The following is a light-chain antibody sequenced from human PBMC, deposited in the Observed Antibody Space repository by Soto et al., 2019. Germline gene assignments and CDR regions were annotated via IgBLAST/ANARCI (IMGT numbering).Light chain of an antibody. CDR1: SGHTSSA. CDR2: LNSDGSH. Sequence: QPVLTQSPSASASLGASVKLTCTLSSGHTSSAIAWHQQQPEKGPRYLMKLNSDGSHYKGDGIPDRFSGSSSGAERYLTISSLQSEDEGDYYWQTWDTGIPMVFGGGTKVTVL. V-gene: IGLV4-69*01. J-gene: IGLJ2*01. CDR3: QTWDTGIPMV.